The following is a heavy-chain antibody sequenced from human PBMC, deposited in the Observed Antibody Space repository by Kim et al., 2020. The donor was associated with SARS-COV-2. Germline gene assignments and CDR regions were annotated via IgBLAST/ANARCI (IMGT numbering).Heavy chain of an antibody. CDR3: ARSRVPAAITGGNWFDP. CDR2: IIPIFGTA. CDR1: GGTFSSYA. Sequence: SVKVSCKASGGTFSSYAISWVRQAPGQGLEWMGGIIPIFGTANYAQKFQGRVTITADESTSTAYMELSSLRSEDTAVYYCARSRVPAAITGGNWFDPWGQGTLVTVSS. V-gene: IGHV1-69*13. D-gene: IGHD2-2*01. J-gene: IGHJ5*02.